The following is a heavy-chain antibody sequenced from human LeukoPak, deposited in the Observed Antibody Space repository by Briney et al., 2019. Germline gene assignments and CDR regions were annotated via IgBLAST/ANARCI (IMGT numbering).Heavy chain of an antibody. CDR2: ISYDGSNK. J-gene: IGHJ4*02. V-gene: IGHV3-30-3*01. Sequence: GGSLRLSCAASGFTFSSYWMTWVRQAPGKGLEWVAVISYDGSNKYYADSVKGRFTISRDNSKNTLYLQMNSLRAEDTAVYYCASGDGYNRKQPYWGQGTLVTVSS. CDR3: ASGDGYNRKQPY. CDR1: GFTFSSYW. D-gene: IGHD5-24*01.